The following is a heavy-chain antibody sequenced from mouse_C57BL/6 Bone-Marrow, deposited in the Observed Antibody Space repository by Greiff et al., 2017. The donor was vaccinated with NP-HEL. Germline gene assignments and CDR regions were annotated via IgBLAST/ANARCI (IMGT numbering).Heavy chain of an antibody. D-gene: IGHD3-2*02. CDR2: IHPNSGST. CDR3: ARLNSGYGFDY. CDR1: GYTFTSYW. J-gene: IGHJ2*01. V-gene: IGHV1-64*01. Sequence: VQLQQPGAELVKPGASVKLSCKASGYTFTSYWMHWVKQRPGQGLEWIGMIHPNSGSTNYNEKFKSKATLTVDKSSSTAYMQLSRLTSEDSAVYYCARLNSGYGFDYWGQGTTLTVSS.